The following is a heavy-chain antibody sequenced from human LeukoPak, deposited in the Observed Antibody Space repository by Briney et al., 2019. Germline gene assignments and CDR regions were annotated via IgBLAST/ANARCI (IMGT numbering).Heavy chain of an antibody. CDR1: CGSFSGYY. Sequence: RTSETLSLTCAVYCGSFSGYYWSWIRQPPGKGLEWIGEINHSGSTNYNPSLKSRVTISVDTSKNQFSLKLSSVTAADTAVYYCGLNYYGSGRSFDYWGQGTLVTVSS. CDR2: INHSGST. CDR3: GLNYYGSGRSFDY. J-gene: IGHJ4*02. V-gene: IGHV4-34*01. D-gene: IGHD3-10*01.